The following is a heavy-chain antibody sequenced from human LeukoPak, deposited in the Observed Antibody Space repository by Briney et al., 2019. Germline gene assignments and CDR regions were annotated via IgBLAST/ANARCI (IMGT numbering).Heavy chain of an antibody. CDR3: ARSIRGYSDVRGYMDV. CDR2: IYYSGST. J-gene: IGHJ6*03. D-gene: IGHD5-18*01. CDR1: GGSISSSSYY. V-gene: IGHV4-39*07. Sequence: SETLSLTCTVSGGSISSSSYYWGWIRQPPGKGLEWIGSIYYSGSTYYNPSLKSRVTISGDTSQNQFSLKLSSVTTADTAVYYCARSIRGYSDVRGYMDVWGKGTTVTVSS.